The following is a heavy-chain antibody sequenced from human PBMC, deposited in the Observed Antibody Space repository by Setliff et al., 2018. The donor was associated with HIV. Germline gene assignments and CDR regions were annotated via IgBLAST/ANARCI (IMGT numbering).Heavy chain of an antibody. V-gene: IGHV4-34*01. Sequence: LSLTCAVYGGSFSGYYWSWIRQPPGKGLEWIGEINHSGSTNYNPSLKSRVTISVDTSKNQFSLKLSSVTAADTAVYYCARGKPRGYSKTLGLWYFDYWGQGTLVTVSS. D-gene: IGHD4-4*01. J-gene: IGHJ4*02. CDR1: GGSFSGYY. CDR3: ARGKPRGYSKTLGLWYFDY. CDR2: INHSGST.